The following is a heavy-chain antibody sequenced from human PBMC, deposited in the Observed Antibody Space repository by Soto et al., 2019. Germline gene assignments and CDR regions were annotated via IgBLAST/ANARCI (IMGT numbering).Heavy chain of an antibody. CDR3: ARVGYSSGWTLGLIDY. D-gene: IGHD6-19*01. V-gene: IGHV3-33*01. CDR2: IWYDGSNK. Sequence: SLRLSCAASGFTFSSYGMHWVRQAPGKGLEWVAVIWYDGSNKYYADSVKGRFTISRDNSKNTLYLQMNSLRAEDTAVYYCARVGYSSGWTLGLIDYWGQGTLVTVS. CDR1: GFTFSSYG. J-gene: IGHJ4*02.